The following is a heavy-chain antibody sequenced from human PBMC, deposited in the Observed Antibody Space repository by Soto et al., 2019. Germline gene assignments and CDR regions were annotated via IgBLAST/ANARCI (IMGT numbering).Heavy chain of an antibody. CDR2: ISGSGGST. J-gene: IGHJ6*02. D-gene: IGHD3-3*01. CDR1: GFTFSSYA. CDR3: AKDLSPNYDFWSGEEYYYYGMDV. V-gene: IGHV3-23*01. Sequence: PGGSLRLSCAASGFTFSSYAMSWVRQAPGKGLEWVSAISGSGGSTYYADSVKGRFTISRDNSKNTLYLQMNSLRAEDTAVYYCAKDLSPNYDFWSGEEYYYYGMDVWGQGTTVTVSS.